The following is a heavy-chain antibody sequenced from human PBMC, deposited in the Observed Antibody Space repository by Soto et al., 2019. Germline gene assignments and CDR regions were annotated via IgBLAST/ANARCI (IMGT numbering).Heavy chain of an antibody. J-gene: IGHJ6*02. CDR1: GGTFSSYA. V-gene: IGHV1-69*01. Sequence: QVQLVQSGAEVKKPGSLVKVSCKASGGTFSSYAISWVRQAPRQGLEWLGGIIPIFGTANYAQKFQGRVTITADESTSTAYMELSSLRSEDTAVYYCARASGIAAAGDYYYGMDVWGQGTTVTVSS. D-gene: IGHD6-13*01. CDR3: ARASGIAAAGDYYYGMDV. CDR2: IIPIFGTA.